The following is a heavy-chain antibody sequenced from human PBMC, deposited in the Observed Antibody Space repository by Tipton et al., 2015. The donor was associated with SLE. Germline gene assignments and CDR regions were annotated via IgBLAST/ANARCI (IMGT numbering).Heavy chain of an antibody. CDR2: IIPIFGTA. J-gene: IGHJ3*02. CDR1: GYTFTSYG. Sequence: QLVQSGAEVKKPGASVKVSCKASGYTFTSYGISWVRQAPGQGLEWMGRIIPIFGTANYAQKFQGRVTITADESTSTAYMELSSLRSEDTAVYYCASELNYDFGAFDIWGQGTMVTVSS. D-gene: IGHD3-3*01. CDR3: ASELNYDFGAFDI. V-gene: IGHV1-69*13.